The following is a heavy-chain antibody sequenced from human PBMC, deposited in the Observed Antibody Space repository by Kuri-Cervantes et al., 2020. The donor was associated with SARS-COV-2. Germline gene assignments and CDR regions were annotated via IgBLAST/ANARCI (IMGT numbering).Heavy chain of an antibody. CDR3: ASQLGGGASEYYFDY. D-gene: IGHD2-21*01. CDR2: INPNSGGT. J-gene: IGHJ4*02. Sequence: ASVKVSCKASGYTFTSYAMHWVRQAPGQRLEWMGRINPNSGGTNYAQKFQGRVTMTRDTSISTAYMELSRLRSDDTAVYYCASQLGGGASEYYFDYWGQGTLVTVSS. CDR1: GYTFTSYA. V-gene: IGHV1-2*06.